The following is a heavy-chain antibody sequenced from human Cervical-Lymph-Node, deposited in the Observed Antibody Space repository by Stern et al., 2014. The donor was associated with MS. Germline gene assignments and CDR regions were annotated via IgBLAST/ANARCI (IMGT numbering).Heavy chain of an antibody. CDR1: GFSLSTTGVG. Sequence: QVTLKESGPTLVKPTETLTLTCTFSGFSLSTTGVGVGWIRQPPGKALEWLAFLYWDDDKRYSPSLKSRLTVTKDTSKNEVVLSMTNMDPEDTGTYYCAYGSDIWSGYRYDWFDPWGQGTLVTVSS. CDR2: LYWDDDK. CDR3: AYGSDIWSGYRYDWFDP. V-gene: IGHV2-5*02. D-gene: IGHD3-3*01. J-gene: IGHJ5*02.